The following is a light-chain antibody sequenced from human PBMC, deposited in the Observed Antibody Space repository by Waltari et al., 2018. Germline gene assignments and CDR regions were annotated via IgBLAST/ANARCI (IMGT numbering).Light chain of an antibody. CDR2: AAS. CDR3: QQSYSTPWT. V-gene: IGKV1-39*01. J-gene: IGKJ1*01. CDR1: QSISSY. Sequence: DIQMTQSPSSLSASVGYRVTITCRASQSISSYLNWYQQKPGKAPKLLIYAASSLQSGVPSRFRGSGSGTDFTLTISSLQPEDFATYYCQQSYSTPWTFGQGTKVEIK.